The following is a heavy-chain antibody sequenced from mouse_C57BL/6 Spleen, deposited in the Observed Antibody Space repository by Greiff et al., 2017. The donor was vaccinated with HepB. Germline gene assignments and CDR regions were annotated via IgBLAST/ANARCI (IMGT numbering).Heavy chain of an antibody. Sequence: VQLQQPGAELVKPGASVKLSCKASGYTFTSYWMQWVKQRPGQGLEWIGEIDPSDSYTNYNQKFKGKATLTVDTSSSTAYMQLSSLTSEDSAVYYCARSPLTGTDYWGQGTTLTVSS. CDR1: GYTFTSYW. CDR2: IDPSDSYT. J-gene: IGHJ2*01. V-gene: IGHV1-50*01. D-gene: IGHD4-1*01. CDR3: ARSPLTGTDY.